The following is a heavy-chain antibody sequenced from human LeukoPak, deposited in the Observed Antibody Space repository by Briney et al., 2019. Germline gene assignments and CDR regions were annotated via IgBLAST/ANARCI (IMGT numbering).Heavy chain of an antibody. CDR2: ISCYNGDT. CDR1: GYSFTSNG. J-gene: IGHJ4*02. V-gene: IGHV1-18*01. Sequence: GASVKVSCKASGYSFTSNGLTWVRQAPGQGLEWVGWISCYNGDTRYTQKFRGRVTVTTDTSTSTAYMELRSLRSDDTAVYYCARDGGTAGYSSGSDYWGQGTLVTVSS. CDR3: ARDGGTAGYSSGSDY. D-gene: IGHD5-18*01.